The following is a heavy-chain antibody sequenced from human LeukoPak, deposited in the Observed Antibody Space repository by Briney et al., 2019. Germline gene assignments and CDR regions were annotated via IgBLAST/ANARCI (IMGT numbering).Heavy chain of an antibody. CDR1: GGSFSGYY. CDR3: ERALTGTKNWFDP. D-gene: IGHD1-7*01. Sequence: SETLSLTCAVYGGSFSGYYWSWIRQPPGKGLEWIGEINHSGSTNYNPSLKSRVTISVDTSKNQFSLKLSSVTAADTAVYYCERALTGTKNWFDPWGQGTLVTVSS. J-gene: IGHJ5*02. V-gene: IGHV4-34*01. CDR2: INHSGST.